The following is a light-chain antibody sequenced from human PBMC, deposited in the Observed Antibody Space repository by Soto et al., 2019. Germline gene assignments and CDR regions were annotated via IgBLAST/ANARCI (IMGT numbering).Light chain of an antibody. CDR3: QQYRSSLFT. J-gene: IGKJ3*01. CDR1: QNVISSY. CDR2: GAS. Sequence: EIVLTQSPGTLSLSPGERATLSCRASQNVISSYLAWYQQKPGQAPRLLIYGASSRATGIPDRFSGSGSGTDFTLTISRLEPEDFAGYYCQQYRSSLFTVGSGTKVDIK. V-gene: IGKV3-20*01.